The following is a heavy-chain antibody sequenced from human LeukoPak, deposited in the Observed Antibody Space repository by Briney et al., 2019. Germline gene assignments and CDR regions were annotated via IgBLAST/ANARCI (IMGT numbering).Heavy chain of an antibody. J-gene: IGHJ2*01. V-gene: IGHV3-74*01. CDR2: INSDGSSA. CDR1: EFTFNDYW. CDR3: ARGSPTPNSRYSDL. D-gene: IGHD4-11*01. Sequence: GGSLRLSCEASEFTFNDYWMHWVRQGPGKGLVWVSRINSDGSSASYADSVKGRFTISRDNAKNTLYLQMNSLRAEDTAVYYCARGSPTPNSRYSDLWGRGTLVTVSS.